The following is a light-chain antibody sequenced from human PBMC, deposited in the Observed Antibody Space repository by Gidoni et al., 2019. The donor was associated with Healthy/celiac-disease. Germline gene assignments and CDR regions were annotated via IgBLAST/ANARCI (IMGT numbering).Light chain of an antibody. CDR2: QDS. CDR1: KLGDKY. V-gene: IGLV3-1*01. CDR3: QAWDSSTRV. Sequence: SYELTQPPSVSVSPGQTASITCSGDKLGDKYACWYQQKPGQSPVLVIYQDSKRPSGIPERFSGSNSGNTATLTISGTQAMDEADYYCQAWDSSTRVFGGGTKLTLL. J-gene: IGLJ3*02.